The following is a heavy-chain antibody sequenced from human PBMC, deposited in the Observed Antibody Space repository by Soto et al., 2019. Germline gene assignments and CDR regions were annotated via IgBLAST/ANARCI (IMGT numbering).Heavy chain of an antibody. V-gene: IGHV4-39*02. J-gene: IGHJ4*02. Sequence: PSETLALTCAVSRGSITSGTNYWSLIRQPPGKGLEWIGNIYYSGSSFYNPSLKSRVTISLDTSKNHFSLKVRSVTAADTAVYYCARREAGCCVDSWGQGTLVTVSS. CDR2: IYYSGSS. D-gene: IGHD3-10*02. CDR1: RGSITSGTNY. CDR3: ARREAGCCVDS.